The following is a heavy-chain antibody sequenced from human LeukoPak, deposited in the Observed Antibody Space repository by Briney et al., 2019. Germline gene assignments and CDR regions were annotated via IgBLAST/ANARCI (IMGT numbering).Heavy chain of an antibody. CDR2: INTNTGNP. D-gene: IGHD6-13*01. CDR3: ARVYRSSWYPMDY. Sequence: ASVKVSCKASGYTFTDYGMSWVRQAPGQGLEWMGWINTNTGNPTYAQAFTGRFVFSLDTSVSTAYLQITSLKAEDTAVYYCARVYRSSWYPMDYWGQGTLVTVSP. V-gene: IGHV7-4-1*02. CDR1: GYTFTDYG. J-gene: IGHJ4*02.